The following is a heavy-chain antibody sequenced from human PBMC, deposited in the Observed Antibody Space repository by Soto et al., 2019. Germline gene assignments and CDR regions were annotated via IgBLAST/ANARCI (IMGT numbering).Heavy chain of an antibody. Sequence: SSETLSLTCAVSGGSITSTNWWTWVRQSPEKGLEWIGEIHHSGSTNYNPSLKSRVNMSVDKSKNRLSLKLSSVTAADTAVYYCAVCNVCGSWYYFENWGQGTLVTVSS. CDR3: AVCNVCGSWYYFEN. V-gene: IGHV4-4*02. CDR2: IHHSGST. D-gene: IGHD6-13*01. CDR1: GGSITSTNW. J-gene: IGHJ4*02.